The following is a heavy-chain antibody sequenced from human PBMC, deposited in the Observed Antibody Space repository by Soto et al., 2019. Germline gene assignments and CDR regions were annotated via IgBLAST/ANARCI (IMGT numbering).Heavy chain of an antibody. CDR3: AKRPRALLTFDY. V-gene: IGHV3-23*04. CDR2: ISDSGGTS. J-gene: IGHJ4*02. Sequence: EVQLVDSGGGLVQPGGSLRLSCXXXGFIFSNYVXSWVRQAPGKGLEWVSSISDSGGTSYYVDSVKGRFTISRDNTKNTLDLQMNSLRAEDTAIYYCAKRPRALLTFDYWGQGTLVTVSS. D-gene: IGHD1-26*01. CDR1: GFIFSNYV.